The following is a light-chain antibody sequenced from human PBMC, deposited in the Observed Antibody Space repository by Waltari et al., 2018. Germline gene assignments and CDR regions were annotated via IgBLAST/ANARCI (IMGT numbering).Light chain of an antibody. V-gene: IGKV1-39*01. CDR3: QQGYSGPLT. J-gene: IGKJ1*01. CDR2: GAY. Sequence: DIQMTQSTSSLAASAGDSVAITCRASQSIANYLSWYQQKPGKAPRLLIYGAYNLQTGVPSRFRGSGSGADFTLTISSLQPEDFATYYCQQGYSGPLTFGQGTKVEIK. CDR1: QSIANY.